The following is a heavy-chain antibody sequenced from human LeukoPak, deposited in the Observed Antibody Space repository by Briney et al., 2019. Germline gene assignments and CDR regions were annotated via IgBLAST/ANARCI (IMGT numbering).Heavy chain of an antibody. CDR2: ISDNEGRT. V-gene: IGHV3-23*01. CDR1: GFTFNYYA. Sequence: GGSLRLSCAASGFTFNYYAMSWVRQAPGKGLEWVSGISDNEGRTYYTDSVKSRFTISRDKTNNTVYLQMHNLRADDTAVYFCARHDSFIPYWGQGTLVTVSS. D-gene: IGHD5-18*01. J-gene: IGHJ4*02. CDR3: ARHDSFIPY.